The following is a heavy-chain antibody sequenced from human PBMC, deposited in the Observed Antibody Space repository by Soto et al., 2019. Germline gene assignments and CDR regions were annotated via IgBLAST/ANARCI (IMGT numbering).Heavy chain of an antibody. V-gene: IGHV3-11*01. J-gene: IGHJ4*02. CDR2: ISSSSGTI. CDR3: ARGTYRSKTDFDY. CDR1: GFTFSDYY. Sequence: SLRLSCAASGFTFSDYYMTWIRQAPGSGLEWVSYISSSSGTISYANSVKGRFTISXDNAQNSLYLQMTSLRAEDTAVYYCARGTYRSKTDFDYWGQGTLVTVS. D-gene: IGHD6-13*01.